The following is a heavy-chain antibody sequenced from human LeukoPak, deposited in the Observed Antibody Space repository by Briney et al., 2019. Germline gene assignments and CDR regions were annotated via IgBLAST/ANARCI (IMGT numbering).Heavy chain of an antibody. V-gene: IGHV2-70*04. CDR1: GFSLSTSGMR. CDR2: IDWDDDK. J-gene: IGHJ4*02. D-gene: IGHD3-22*01. Sequence: SGPTLVKPTQTLTLTCTFSGFSLSTSGMRGSWIRQPPGKALEWLARIDWDDDKFYSTSLKTRLTISKDTSKNQVVLTMTNMDPVDTATYYCARAKYYYDSSGPEHYFDYWGQGTLVTVSS. CDR3: ARAKYYYDSSGPEHYFDY.